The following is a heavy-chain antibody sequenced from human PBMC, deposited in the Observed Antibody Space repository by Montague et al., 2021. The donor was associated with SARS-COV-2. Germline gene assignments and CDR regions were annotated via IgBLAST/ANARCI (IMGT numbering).Heavy chain of an antibody. CDR1: GGSIRSYY. V-gene: IGHV4-59*01. Sequence: SETLSLTCSFSGGSIRSYYWSWIRLPPGKPLERLGYIYYTGETTHNPSLKSRVTISVDTPRSQFSLRLTSVTAADTAVYFCARFWSGYVDKWGQGTLVTVSS. J-gene: IGHJ4*02. CDR2: IYYTGET. CDR3: ARFWSGYVDK. D-gene: IGHD3-3*01.